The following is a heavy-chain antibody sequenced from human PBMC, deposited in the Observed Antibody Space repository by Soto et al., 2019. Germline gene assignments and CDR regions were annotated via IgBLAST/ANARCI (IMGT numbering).Heavy chain of an antibody. V-gene: IGHV3-30-3*01. CDR1: GFTFSSYA. J-gene: IGHJ6*02. Sequence: GGSLRLSCAASGFTFSSYAMHWVRQAPGKGLEWVAVISYDGSNKYYADSVKGRFTISRDNSKNTLYLQMNSLRAEDTAVYYCARDGMDVWGQGTTVTVSS. CDR3: ARDGMDV. CDR2: ISYDGSNK.